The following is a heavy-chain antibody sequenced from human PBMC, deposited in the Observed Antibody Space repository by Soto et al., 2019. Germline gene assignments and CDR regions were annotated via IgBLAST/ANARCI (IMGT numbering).Heavy chain of an antibody. CDR3: ARGRSSVPDRRGIGYYGLDV. CDR2: INDSGIT. Sequence: QVQLQQWGAEVLKPSETLSLTCVVNGGSFSGYYWSWIRQPPGKGLEWIGEINDSGITDSNPSLDSRVTISVDLSTTHCSLKLNAVTAADTAVYHCARGRSSVPDRRGIGYYGLDVWGQGTTVTVSS. J-gene: IGHJ6*02. CDR1: GGSFSGYY. V-gene: IGHV4-34*01. D-gene: IGHD6-6*01.